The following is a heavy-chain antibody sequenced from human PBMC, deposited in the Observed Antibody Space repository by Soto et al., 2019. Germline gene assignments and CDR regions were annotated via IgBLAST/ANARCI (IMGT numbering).Heavy chain of an antibody. CDR2: ISTDGGTT. J-gene: IGHJ4*02. D-gene: IGHD3-22*01. Sequence: VGSLRLSCSASGFTFSSYAMHWVRQAPGKGLEYVSSISTDGGTTDYAAPVKGRFTISRDDSKNTLYLQMNSLKTEDTAVYYCTTDPVTMIVVVPSSGWGQGTLVTVSS. CDR1: GFTFSSYA. V-gene: IGHV3-15*01. CDR3: TTDPVTMIVVVPSSG.